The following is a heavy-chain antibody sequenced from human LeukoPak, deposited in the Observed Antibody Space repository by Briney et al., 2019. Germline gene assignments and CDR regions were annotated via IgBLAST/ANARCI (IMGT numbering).Heavy chain of an antibody. CDR1: GFTFDDYA. V-gene: IGHV3-9*01. D-gene: IGHD6-13*01. CDR2: ISWNSGSI. Sequence: PGRSLRLSCAASGFTFDDYAMHWVRQAPGKGLEWVSGISWNSGSIGYADSVKGRFTISRDNAKNSLYLQMNSLRAEDTALYYCAKEDSFAAAGTLDYWGQGTLVTVSS. CDR3: AKEDSFAAAGTLDY. J-gene: IGHJ4*02.